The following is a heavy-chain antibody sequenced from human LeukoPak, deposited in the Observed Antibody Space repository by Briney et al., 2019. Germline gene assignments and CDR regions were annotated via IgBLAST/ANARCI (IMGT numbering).Heavy chain of an antibody. D-gene: IGHD3-10*01. J-gene: IGHJ4*02. CDR1: GFTFSSYA. CDR3: AKTPSYYGSGSYPSDY. V-gene: IGHV3-23*01. Sequence: GGSLRLSCAASGFTFSSYAMSWVRQAPGKGLEWVSAISGSGGSTYYADSVKGRFTISRDNSKSTLYPQMNSLRAEDTAVYYCAKTPSYYGSGSYPSDYWGQGTLVTVSS. CDR2: ISGSGGST.